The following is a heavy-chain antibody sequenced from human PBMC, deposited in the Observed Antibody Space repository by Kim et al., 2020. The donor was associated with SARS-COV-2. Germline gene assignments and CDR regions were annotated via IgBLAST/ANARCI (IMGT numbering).Heavy chain of an antibody. Sequence: SETLSLTCTVSGGSISNNYWNWIRQPPGKGLEWIGYIYYTGRTDYNPSLKSRVTMTVDTSKNQFSLRLTSVTAADTAVYYCAKLTGQQAGQADWFDPWGQGTLVTVSS. CDR1: GGSISNNY. J-gene: IGHJ5*02. D-gene: IGHD6-13*01. CDR2: IYYTGRT. V-gene: IGHV4-59*01. CDR3: AKLTGQQAGQADWFDP.